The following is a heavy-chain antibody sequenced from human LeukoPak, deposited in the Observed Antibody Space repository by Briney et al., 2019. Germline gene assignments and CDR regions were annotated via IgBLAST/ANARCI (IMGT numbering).Heavy chain of an antibody. CDR3: ARESGSYSTGIDY. J-gene: IGHJ4*02. CDR2: INHSGST. Sequence: SETLSLTCAVYGGSFGGYYWSWIRQPPGKGLEWIGEINHSGSTNYNPSLKSRVTISVDTSKNQFSLKLSSVTAADTAVYYCARESGSYSTGIDYWGQGTLVTVSS. CDR1: GGSFGGYY. D-gene: IGHD1-26*01. V-gene: IGHV4-34*01.